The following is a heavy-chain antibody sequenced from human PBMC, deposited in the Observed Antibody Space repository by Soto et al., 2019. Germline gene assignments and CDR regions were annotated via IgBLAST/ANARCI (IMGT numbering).Heavy chain of an antibody. J-gene: IGHJ4*02. CDR1: GYTFTSYA. Sequence: QVRLVQSGAEVKKPGASVKVSCKASGYTFTSYAMHWVRQAPGQRLEWMGWINAGNGNTKYSQKFQGRVTITRDTSARTAYMDLSSLRSEDTAVYYCATRSGWYGIGVYWGQGTLVTVSS. D-gene: IGHD6-19*01. CDR2: INAGNGNT. CDR3: ATRSGWYGIGVY. V-gene: IGHV1-3*01.